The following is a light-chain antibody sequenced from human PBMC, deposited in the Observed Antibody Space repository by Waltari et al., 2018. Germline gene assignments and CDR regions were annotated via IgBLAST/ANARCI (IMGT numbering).Light chain of an antibody. CDR1: QSVSSN. CDR2: GAS. Sequence: EIVMTQFPATLSVSPGERATLSCRASQSVSSNFAWYQQKPGQAPRLLIYGASTRATGFPARFSASGSGTEFTLTISSLQPEDYGTYYCQQGYSRVTFGQGTRLEIK. V-gene: IGKV3-15*01. J-gene: IGKJ5*01. CDR3: QQGYSRVT.